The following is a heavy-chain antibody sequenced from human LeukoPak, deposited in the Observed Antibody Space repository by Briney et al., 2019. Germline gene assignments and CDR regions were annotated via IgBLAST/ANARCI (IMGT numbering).Heavy chain of an antibody. J-gene: IGHJ5*01. CDR3: VRRDWFDN. Sequence: PGGSETLSCAASGFIFSNYGMHWVRQAPGKGLVWVSRVNSDGWITKYADSVKGRFTISRDNAKNTLYLQMNSLRAEDTAMYYCVRRDWFDNWGPGNLCSVSS. V-gene: IGHV3-74*03. CDR2: VNSDGWIT. CDR1: GFIFSNYG.